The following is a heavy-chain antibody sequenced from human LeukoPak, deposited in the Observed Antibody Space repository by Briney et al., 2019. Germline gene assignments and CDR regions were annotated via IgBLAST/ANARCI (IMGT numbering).Heavy chain of an antibody. CDR1: GFTFSSYS. Sequence: GGSLRLSCAASGFTFSSYSMSWVRQAPGKGLEWVSSISSSSYIYYADSVKGRFTISRHNAKNSLYLQMNSLRAEDTAVYYCARDTSPGDSSGYYYVRWFDPWGQGTLVTVSS. CDR2: ISSSSYI. D-gene: IGHD3-22*01. CDR3: ARDTSPGDSSGYYYVRWFDP. J-gene: IGHJ5*02. V-gene: IGHV3-21*01.